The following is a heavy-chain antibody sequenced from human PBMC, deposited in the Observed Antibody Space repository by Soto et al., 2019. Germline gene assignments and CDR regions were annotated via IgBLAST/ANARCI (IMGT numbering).Heavy chain of an antibody. J-gene: IGHJ4*02. Sequence: QVQLQQWGAGLLKPSETLSLTCAVYGGSFSGYYWSWIRQPPGKGLEWIGEINHSGSTNYNPSLKSRVTISVDTSKNQFSLKLSSVTAADTAVYYCARGGSSSWYWGQGLLYYFDYWGQGTLVTVPS. D-gene: IGHD6-13*01. CDR2: INHSGST. V-gene: IGHV4-34*01. CDR1: GGSFSGYY. CDR3: ARGGSSSWYWGQGLLYYFDY.